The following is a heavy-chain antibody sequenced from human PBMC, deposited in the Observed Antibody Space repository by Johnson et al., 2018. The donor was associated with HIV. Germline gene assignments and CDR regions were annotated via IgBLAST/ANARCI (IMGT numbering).Heavy chain of an antibody. CDR3: ARELGDYAYHI. CDR1: GFTFSNAW. D-gene: IGHD4-17*01. Sequence: VQLVESGGDVVQPGGSLRLSCAASGFTFSNAWMSWVRQAPGKGLEWVGRIKSKTDGGTTDYAAPVKGRFTISRDNAKNSLYLQMNSLRDEDTAFYYCARELGDYAYHIWGQGTMVTVSS. CDR2: IKSKTDGGTT. V-gene: IGHV3-15*05. J-gene: IGHJ3*02.